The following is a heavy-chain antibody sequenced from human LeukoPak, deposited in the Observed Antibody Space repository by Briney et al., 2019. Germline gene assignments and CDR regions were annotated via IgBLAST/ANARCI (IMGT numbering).Heavy chain of an antibody. Sequence: PGGTLRLSCAASGFTFSTYGMSWVRQAPGKGLEWVSAISGSGGSTYYADSVKGRFTISRDNSKNTLYLQMNSLRAEDTAVYYCAKDLAYCGGDCYFNYYMDVWGKGTTVTISS. CDR3: AKDLAYCGGDCYFNYYMDV. V-gene: IGHV3-23*01. J-gene: IGHJ6*03. CDR1: GFTFSTYG. D-gene: IGHD2-21*02. CDR2: ISGSGGST.